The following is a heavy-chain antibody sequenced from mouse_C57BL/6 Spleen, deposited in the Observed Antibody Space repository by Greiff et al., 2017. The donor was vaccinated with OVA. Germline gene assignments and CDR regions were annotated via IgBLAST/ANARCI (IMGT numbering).Heavy chain of an antibody. J-gene: IGHJ2*01. CDR3: AREGLRCYFDY. D-gene: IGHD2-2*01. V-gene: IGHV1-61*01. CDR1: GYTFTSYW. CDR2: IYPSDSET. Sequence: QVQLQQPGAELVRPGSSVKLSCKASGYTFTSYWMDWVKQRPGQGLEWIGNIYPSDSETHYNQKFKDKATLTVDKSSSTAYMQLSSLTSEDSAVYYCAREGLRCYFDYWGQGTTLTVSS.